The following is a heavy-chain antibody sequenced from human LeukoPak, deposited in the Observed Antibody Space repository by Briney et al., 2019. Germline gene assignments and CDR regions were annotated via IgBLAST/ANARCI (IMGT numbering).Heavy chain of an antibody. J-gene: IGHJ4*02. Sequence: ASVKLSCKASGYTFTSYDINWVRQATGQGLEWMGWMNPNSGNTGYAQKFQGRVTMTRNTSISTAYMELSSLRSEDTAVYYCARGRGSSSWYDYWGQGTLVTVSS. V-gene: IGHV1-8*01. CDR3: ARGRGSSSWYDY. CDR2: MNPNSGNT. CDR1: GYTFTSYD. D-gene: IGHD6-13*01.